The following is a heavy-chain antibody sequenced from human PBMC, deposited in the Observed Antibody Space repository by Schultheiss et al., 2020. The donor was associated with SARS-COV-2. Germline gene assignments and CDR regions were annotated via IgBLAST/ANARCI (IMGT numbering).Heavy chain of an antibody. CDR1: GDSISRYY. D-gene: IGHD6-13*01. Sequence: SETLSLTCIVSGDSISRYYWSWIRQPPGKGLEWIGEINHSGSTNYNPSLKSRVTISVDTSKNQFSLKLSSVTAADTAVYYCARGRAGDSSIRSPVMDVWGQGTTVTVSS. CDR3: ARGRAGDSSIRSPVMDV. J-gene: IGHJ6*02. CDR2: INHSGST. V-gene: IGHV4-34*01.